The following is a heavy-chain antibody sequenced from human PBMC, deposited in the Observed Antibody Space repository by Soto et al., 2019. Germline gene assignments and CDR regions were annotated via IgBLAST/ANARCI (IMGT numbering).Heavy chain of an antibody. Sequence: EVQLVESGGGLVQPGRSLRLSCAASGFTFDDYAMHWVRQAPGKGLEWVSGISWNSGSIGYEDSVKGRFTISRDNAKNSLYLQMNSLRAEDTALYYCAKGVAAWGFFDYWGQGTLVTVSS. V-gene: IGHV3-9*01. CDR1: GFTFDDYA. CDR3: AKGVAAWGFFDY. D-gene: IGHD2-15*01. J-gene: IGHJ4*02. CDR2: ISWNSGSI.